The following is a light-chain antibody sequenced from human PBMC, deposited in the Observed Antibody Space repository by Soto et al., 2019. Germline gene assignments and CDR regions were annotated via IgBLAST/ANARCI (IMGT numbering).Light chain of an antibody. CDR2: EGS. J-gene: IGLJ1*01. CDR1: SSDVGNYNL. CDR3: CSYAGSKTYV. V-gene: IGLV2-23*01. Sequence: QSALTQPASVSGSPGQSITISCTVPSSDVGNYNLVSWYQKHPGKAPKLMIYEGSKRPSGVSHRFSGSQSGNTASLAISGLQAEDEADYYCCSYAGSKTYVFGTGTKVTVL.